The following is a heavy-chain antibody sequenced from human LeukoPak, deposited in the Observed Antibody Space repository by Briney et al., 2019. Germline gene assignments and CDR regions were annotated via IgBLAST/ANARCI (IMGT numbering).Heavy chain of an antibody. V-gene: IGHV4-59*08. CDR1: GGSISTYY. J-gene: IGHJ4*02. D-gene: IGHD6-19*01. CDR3: ARVKVAALDY. Sequence: SETLSLTCSVSGGSISTYYWTWIRQPPGKGLEWIGYIYYSGSTNYNPSLKSRVTISLDTSKNQFSLKLSSVTAADTAVYYCARVKVAALDYWGQGTLVTVSS. CDR2: IYYSGST.